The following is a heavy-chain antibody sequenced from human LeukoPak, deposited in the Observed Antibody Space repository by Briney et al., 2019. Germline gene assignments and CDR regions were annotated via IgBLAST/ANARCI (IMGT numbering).Heavy chain of an antibody. CDR1: GFTFSSYA. V-gene: IGHV3-23*01. D-gene: IGHD6-13*01. J-gene: IGHJ4*02. Sequence: GGSLRLSCAASGFTFSSYAMSWVRQAPGKGLEWVSTISGSGAAAYYADSVKGRFTISRDNSKNTLYLQMNSLRAEDTAVYYCAKDFIAAADGGSNYWGQGTLVTVSS. CDR3: AKDFIAAADGGSNY. CDR2: ISGSGAAA.